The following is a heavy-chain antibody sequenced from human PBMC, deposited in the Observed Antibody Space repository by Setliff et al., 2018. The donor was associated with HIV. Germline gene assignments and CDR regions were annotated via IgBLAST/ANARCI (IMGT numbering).Heavy chain of an antibody. D-gene: IGHD2-8*01. V-gene: IGHV4-39*02. CDR2: VDHSGQT. J-gene: IGHJ4*02. CDR3: AKTANLIVLMVYALS. CDR1: GVSISTSTSY. Sequence: SETLSLTCTVSGVSISTSTSYWGWIRQPPGKGLEWIGSVDHSGQTFYNPSLKSRLTMSVDTSKNDFSLILTSVTAADTAVYYCAKTANLIVLMVYALSWGQGTLVTVSS.